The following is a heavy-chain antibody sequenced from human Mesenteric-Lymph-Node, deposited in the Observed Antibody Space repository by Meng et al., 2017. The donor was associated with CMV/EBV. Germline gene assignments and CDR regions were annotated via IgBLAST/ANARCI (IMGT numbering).Heavy chain of an antibody. CDR1: GFTCGSYS. V-gene: IGHV3-21*01. CDR3: ARETDIVTGYPFDS. D-gene: IGHD3-9*01. CDR2: ISSRGSYI. J-gene: IGHJ4*02. Sequence: DSGFTCGSYSINWVRQAPGKGLEWVASISSRGSYIYYADSMKGRFTISRDNAKNSLYLEMNSLRAEDTAVYYCARETDIVTGYPFDSWGQGTLVTVSS.